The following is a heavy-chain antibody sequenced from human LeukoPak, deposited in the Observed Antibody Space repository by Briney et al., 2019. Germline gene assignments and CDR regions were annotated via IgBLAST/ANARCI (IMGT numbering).Heavy chain of an antibody. V-gene: IGHV3-21*01. J-gene: IGHJ4*02. CDR3: ARENTQWELLPTEIDY. D-gene: IGHD1-26*01. CDR1: GFTFSSYS. CDR2: ISSSSRYI. Sequence: GGSLRLSCAASGFTFSSYSMKWVRQAPGKGLEWVSSISSSSRYIYYADSVKGRFTISRDNAKNSLYLQMTSLRAEDTAVYYCARENTQWELLPTEIDYWGQGTLVTVSS.